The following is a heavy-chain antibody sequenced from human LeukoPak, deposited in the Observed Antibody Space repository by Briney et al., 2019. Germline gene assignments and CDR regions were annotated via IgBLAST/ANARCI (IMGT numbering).Heavy chain of an antibody. Sequence: SVKVSCKASGGTFSSYAISWVRQAPGQGLEWMGGIIPIFGTANYAQKFQDRVTITADESTSTAYMELSSLRSEDTAVYYCARWRYSSSWYQQLGYWYFDLWGRGTLVTVSS. CDR3: ARWRYSSSWYQQLGYWYFDL. J-gene: IGHJ2*01. CDR1: GGTFSSYA. CDR2: IIPIFGTA. V-gene: IGHV1-69*13. D-gene: IGHD6-13*01.